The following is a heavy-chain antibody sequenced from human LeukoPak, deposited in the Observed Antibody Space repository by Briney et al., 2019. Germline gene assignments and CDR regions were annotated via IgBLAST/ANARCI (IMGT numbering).Heavy chain of an antibody. D-gene: IGHD3-10*02. CDR1: GGSINSYY. CDR3: AKDLHYYVAMDV. V-gene: IGHV4-59*01. Sequence: SETLSLTCTVSGGSINSYYWSWIRQPPGKGLEWIGYISYSGSTNYNPSLKSRVTISLDTSKTKFFLKLSSVTTADTALYYCAKDLHYYVAMDVWGQGTAVTVSS. CDR2: ISYSGST. J-gene: IGHJ6*02.